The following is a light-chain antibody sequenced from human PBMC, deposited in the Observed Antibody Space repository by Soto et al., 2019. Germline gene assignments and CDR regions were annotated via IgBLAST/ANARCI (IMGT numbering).Light chain of an antibody. J-gene: IGKJ1*01. Sequence: DIQMTQSPSTLSASVGDRVTITCRASQSLSSWLAWYQQIPGKAPKLLIYDASSLDSVVPSRVSGSGSGTEFTITISILQHDDFATYYCQQYTSSPCTFGQGTKVHIK. CDR2: DAS. V-gene: IGKV1-5*01. CDR3: QQYTSSPCT. CDR1: QSLSSW.